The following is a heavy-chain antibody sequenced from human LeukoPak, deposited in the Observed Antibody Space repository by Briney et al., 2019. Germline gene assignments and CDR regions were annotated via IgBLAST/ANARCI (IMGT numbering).Heavy chain of an antibody. CDR1: GLNFSSRW. V-gene: IGHV3-7*03. D-gene: IGHD3-22*01. CDR3: AKDSPPYYYDSSGWFDY. CDR2: IEEDGSEK. J-gene: IGHJ4*02. Sequence: GGSLRLSCAASGLNFSSRWMNWVRQAPGQGLEWVASIEEDGSEKHYVDSVKGRFTISRDNSKNTLYLQMNSLRAEDTAVYYCAKDSPPYYYDSSGWFDYWGQGTLVTVSS.